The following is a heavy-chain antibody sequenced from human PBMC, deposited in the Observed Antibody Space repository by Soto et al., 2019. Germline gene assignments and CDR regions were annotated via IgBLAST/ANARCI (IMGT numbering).Heavy chain of an antibody. J-gene: IGHJ4*01. CDR3: TREFEARGDY. CDR2: IYYSGST. Sequence: QLQLQESGPGLVKPSATLSLTCTVSGGSISSSACYWAWVRQPPGEGLEWIGRIYYSGSTYYNPSLRSRDTTAGDTSKNQFTLKLSSVTAADTAVYCGTREFEARGDYWGHGTRVTVPS. V-gene: IGHV4-39*01. CDR1: GGSISSSACY. D-gene: IGHD3-10*01.